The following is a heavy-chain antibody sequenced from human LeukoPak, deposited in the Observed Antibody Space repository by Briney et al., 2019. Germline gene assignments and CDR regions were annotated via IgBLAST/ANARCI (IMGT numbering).Heavy chain of an antibody. V-gene: IGHV1-18*01. CDR1: GYTFTSYG. J-gene: IGHJ5*02. CDR3: ARDKTPGYSSSWYVRRNNWFDP. Sequence: GASVKVSCKASGYTFTSYGISWVRQAPGQGLEWMGWISAYNGNTNYAQKLQGRVTMTTDTSTSTAYMELRSLRSDDTAVYYCARDKTPGYSSSWYVRRNNWFDPWGQGTLVTVSS. D-gene: IGHD6-13*01. CDR2: ISAYNGNT.